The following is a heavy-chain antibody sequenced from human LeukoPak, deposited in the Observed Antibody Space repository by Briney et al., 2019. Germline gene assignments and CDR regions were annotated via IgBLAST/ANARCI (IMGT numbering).Heavy chain of an antibody. CDR2: ISGSGGST. CDR1: GFTFSSYG. J-gene: IGHJ3*02. CDR3: ACYIVVVVAATEEFAFDI. Sequence: GRSLRLSCAASGFTFSSYGMHWVRQAPGKGLEWVSAISGSGGSTYYADSVKGRFTISRDNSKNTLYLQMNSLRAEDTAVYYCACYIVVVVAATEEFAFDIWGQGTMVTVSS. D-gene: IGHD2-15*01. V-gene: IGHV3-23*01.